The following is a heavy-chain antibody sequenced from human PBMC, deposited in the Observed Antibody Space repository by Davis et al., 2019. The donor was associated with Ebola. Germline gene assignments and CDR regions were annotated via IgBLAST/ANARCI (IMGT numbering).Heavy chain of an antibody. CDR3: ARYSSGWHGGFDY. V-gene: IGHV1-69*13. D-gene: IGHD6-19*01. CDR2: IIPIFGTA. J-gene: IGHJ4*02. Sequence: SVKVSCKASGYTFTSYDINWVRQAPGQGLEWMGGIIPIFGTANYAQKFQGRVTITADESTSTAYMELSSLRSEDTAVYYCARYSSGWHGGFDYWGQGTLVTVSS. CDR1: GYTFTSYD.